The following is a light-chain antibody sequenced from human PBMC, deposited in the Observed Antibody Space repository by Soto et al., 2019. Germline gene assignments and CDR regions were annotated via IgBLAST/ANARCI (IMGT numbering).Light chain of an antibody. CDR2: GAS. V-gene: IGKV1-39*01. Sequence: DIQVTQSPSSLSASVGDTVIITCRSGQTIGTYLNWYLQKPGKAPKLLIYGASHLHSGVPSRFSGSGSGTDFTLTISSLQPEDFATYYCQQSFTTPLTFGGGTKVDI. CDR3: QQSFTTPLT. CDR1: QTIGTY. J-gene: IGKJ4*01.